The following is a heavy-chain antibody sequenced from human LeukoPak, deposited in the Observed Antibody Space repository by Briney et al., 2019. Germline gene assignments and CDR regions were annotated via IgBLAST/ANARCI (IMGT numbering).Heavy chain of an antibody. D-gene: IGHD6-19*01. V-gene: IGHV4-34*01. CDR2: VYYSGST. CDR1: GGSFSGYD. CDR3: ARHLIRRDYSSGWSQSRYYYYYMDV. J-gene: IGHJ6*03. Sequence: PSETLSLTCAVYGGSFSGYDWSWIRQPPGKGLEWIGSVYYSGSTYYNPSLKSRVTISVDTSKNQFSLKLSSVTAADTAVYYCARHLIRRDYSSGWSQSRYYYYYMDVWGKGTTVTISS.